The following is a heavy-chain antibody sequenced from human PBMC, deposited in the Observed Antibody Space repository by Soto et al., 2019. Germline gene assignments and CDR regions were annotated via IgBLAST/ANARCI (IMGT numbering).Heavy chain of an antibody. CDR3: ARLPVPTTRRPHDAFDI. CDR2: IYYSGST. V-gene: IGHV4-39*07. CDR1: GDSITSNSYF. D-gene: IGHD1-1*01. J-gene: IGHJ3*02. Sequence: SETLSLTCTVSGDSITSNSYFWAWIRQPPGKGLEWIGSIYYSGSTNYNPSLKSRVTISVDTSKNQFSLKLSSVTAADTAVYYCARLPVPTTRRPHDAFDIWGQGTMVTVS.